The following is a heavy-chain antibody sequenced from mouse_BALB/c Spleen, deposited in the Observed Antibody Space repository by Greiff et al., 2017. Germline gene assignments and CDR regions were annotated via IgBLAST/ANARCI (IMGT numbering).Heavy chain of an antibody. Sequence: QVQLQQPGAELVKPGASVKMSCKASGYTFTSYWMHWVKQRPGQGLEWIGEINPSNGRTNYNEKFKSKATLTVDKSSSTAYMQLSSLTSEDSAVYYCASMIAAGYAMDYWGQGTSVTVSS. V-gene: IGHV1S81*02. D-gene: IGHD2-4*01. J-gene: IGHJ4*01. CDR3: ASMIAAGYAMDY. CDR2: INPSNGRT. CDR1: GYTFTSYW.